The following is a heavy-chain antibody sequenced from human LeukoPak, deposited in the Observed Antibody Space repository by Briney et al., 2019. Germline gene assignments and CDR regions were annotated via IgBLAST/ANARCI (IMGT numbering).Heavy chain of an antibody. J-gene: IGHJ4*02. D-gene: IGHD6-6*01. V-gene: IGHV3-23*01. CDR2: ISGSGGST. CDR1: GFTFSSYA. CDR3: AKGVKSIAARPSFDY. Sequence: PGGSLRLSCAASGFTFSSYAMSWVRQAPGKGLEWVSAISGSGGSTYYADSVKGRFTISRDNSKNTLYLQMNSLRAEDTAVCYCAKGVKSIAARPSFDYWGQGTLVTVSS.